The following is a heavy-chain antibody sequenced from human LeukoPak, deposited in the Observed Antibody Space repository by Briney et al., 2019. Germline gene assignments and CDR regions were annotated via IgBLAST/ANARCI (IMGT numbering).Heavy chain of an antibody. Sequence: GGSLRLSCAASGFTFSSYAMSWVRQAPGKGLEWVSAISGSGGSTYYADSVKGRFTISRDNSKNTLYLQMNSLRAEDMAVYYCAKDEADADAFDIWGQGTMVTVSS. CDR1: GFTFSSYA. CDR2: ISGSGGST. CDR3: AKDEADADAFDI. V-gene: IGHV3-23*01. D-gene: IGHD6-25*01. J-gene: IGHJ3*02.